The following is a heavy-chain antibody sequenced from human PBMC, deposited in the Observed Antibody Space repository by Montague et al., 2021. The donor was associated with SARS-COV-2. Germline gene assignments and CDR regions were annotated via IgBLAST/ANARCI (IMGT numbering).Heavy chain of an antibody. D-gene: IGHD2-15*01. CDR1: GFTFSIYW. V-gene: IGHV3-7*01. CDR2: IKQDGSEK. J-gene: IGHJ5*02. CDR3: AREYCNAANCYSDLSWLDP. Sequence: SLRLSCAASGFTFSIYWMSWVRQAPGKGLEWVANIKQDGSEKYYVDSVKGRFTISRDNAKNSLSLQLNNLRAEDTAVYYCAREYCNAANCYSDLSWLDPWGQGTLVTVSS.